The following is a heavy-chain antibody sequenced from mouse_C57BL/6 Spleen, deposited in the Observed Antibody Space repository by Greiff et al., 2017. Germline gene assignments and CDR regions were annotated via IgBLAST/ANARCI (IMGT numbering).Heavy chain of an antibody. CDR3: ARWGNYVGYFDV. CDR2: INPSNGGT. V-gene: IGHV1-53*01. J-gene: IGHJ1*03. Sequence: QVQLQQPGTELVKPGASVKLSCKASGYTFTSYWMHWVKQRPGQGLEWIGNINPSNGGTNYNEKFKSKATLTVDKSSSTAYMQLSSLTSEDSAVYHCARWGNYVGYFDVWGTGTTVTVSS. D-gene: IGHD2-1*01. CDR1: GYTFTSYW.